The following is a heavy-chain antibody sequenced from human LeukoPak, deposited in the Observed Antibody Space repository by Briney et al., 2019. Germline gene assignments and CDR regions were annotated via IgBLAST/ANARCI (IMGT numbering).Heavy chain of an antibody. CDR2: IYYSGST. CDR3: ARDRLSTAMALDV. J-gene: IGHJ6*02. V-gene: IGHV4-59*06. CDR1: GGSISSYY. D-gene: IGHD5-18*01. Sequence: KPSETLSLTCTVSGGSISSYYWSWIRQHPGKGLEWIGYIYYSGSTYYNPSLKSRVTISVDTSKNQFSLKLSSVTAADTAVYYCARDRLSTAMALDVWGQGTTVTVSS.